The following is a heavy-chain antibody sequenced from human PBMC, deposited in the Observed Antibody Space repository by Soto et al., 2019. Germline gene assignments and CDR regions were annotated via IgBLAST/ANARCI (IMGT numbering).Heavy chain of an antibody. V-gene: IGHV4-4*02. CDR3: ASRGGDYYDSSGYGDAFDI. J-gene: IGHJ3*02. CDR2: IYHSGST. D-gene: IGHD3-22*01. Sequence: LSLTCAVSGGSISSSNWWSWVRQPPGKGLEWIGEIYHSGSTNYNPPLKSRVTISVDKSKNQFSLKLSSVTAADTAVYYCASRGGDYYDSSGYGDAFDIWGQGTMVTVSS. CDR1: GGSISSSNW.